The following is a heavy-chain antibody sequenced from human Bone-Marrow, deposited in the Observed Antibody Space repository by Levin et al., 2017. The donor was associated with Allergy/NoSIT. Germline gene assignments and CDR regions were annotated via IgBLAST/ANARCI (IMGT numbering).Heavy chain of an antibody. J-gene: IGHJ3*02. D-gene: IGHD3-10*01. V-gene: IGHV4-34*01. CDR2: VNHSGGT. CDR3: ARGTRLGAMVRGIMGI. CDR1: GGSFSGYY. Sequence: SETLSLTCAVSGGSFSGYYWSWIRQAPGKGLEWIGEVNHSGGTSYNPSLRSRVTISIYSLKNQWTLSLSSVTAADTAVYYCARGTRLGAMVRGIMGIWGQGTTVTVSS.